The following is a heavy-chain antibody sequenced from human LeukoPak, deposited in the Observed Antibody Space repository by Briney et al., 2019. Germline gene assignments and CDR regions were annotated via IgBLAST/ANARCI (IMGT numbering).Heavy chain of an antibody. CDR2: INHSGST. Sequence: SETLSLTCAVYGGSFSGYYWSWIRQPPGKGLEWIGEINHSGSTNYNPSLKSRVTISVDTSKNQFSLKLSSVTAADTAVYYCARPFLEVMTTGNFNSWGKGPRATAS. CDR3: ARPFLEVMTTGNFNS. J-gene: IGHJ4*02. D-gene: IGHD4-11*01. V-gene: IGHV4-34*01. CDR1: GGSFSGYY.